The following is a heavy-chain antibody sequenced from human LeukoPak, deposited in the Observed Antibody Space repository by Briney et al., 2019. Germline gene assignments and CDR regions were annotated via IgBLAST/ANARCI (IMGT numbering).Heavy chain of an antibody. V-gene: IGHV3-7*01. CDR3: ARPTAIYYDFWSGANWFDP. CDR1: GFTFSSYA. J-gene: IGHJ5*02. CDR2: IKQDGSEK. D-gene: IGHD3-3*01. Sequence: PGGSLRLSCAASGFTFSSYAMSWVRQAPGKGLEWVANIKQDGSEKYYVDSVKGRFTISRDNAKNSLYLQMNSLRAEDTAVYYCARPTAIYYDFWSGANWFDPWGQGTLVTVSS.